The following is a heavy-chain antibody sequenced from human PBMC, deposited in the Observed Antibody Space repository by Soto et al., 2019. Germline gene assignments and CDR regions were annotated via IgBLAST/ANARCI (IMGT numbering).Heavy chain of an antibody. V-gene: IGHV3-74*01. J-gene: IGHJ4*02. CDR3: ARDGEGY. CDR1: GFTFSSYW. CDR2: INTDGSET. D-gene: IGHD2-21*01. Sequence: VGSLRLSCAASGFTFSSYWMHWVRQVPGKGLVWVSRINTDGSETNYADSVKGRFTVSRDNAKNTQYLQMNNLRVEDTAVYYCARDGEGYWGQGTLVTVSS.